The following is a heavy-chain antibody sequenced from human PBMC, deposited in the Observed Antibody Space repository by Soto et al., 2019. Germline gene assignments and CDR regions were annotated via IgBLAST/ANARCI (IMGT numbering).Heavy chain of an antibody. CDR1: GFSLSTSGVG. V-gene: IGHV2-5*02. CDR3: AHSGVYSSCWYGHY. J-gene: IGHJ4*02. CDR2: IYWDDDK. D-gene: IGHD6-13*01. Sequence: QITLKESGPTLVKPTQTLTLTCTFSGFSLSTSGVGVGWIRQPPGKALEWLALIYWDDDKRYSPSLKGRLTTTKYTPKSQVAHTMTNMAPVDTATHYCAHSGVYSSCWYGHYWGQGTLLTVSS.